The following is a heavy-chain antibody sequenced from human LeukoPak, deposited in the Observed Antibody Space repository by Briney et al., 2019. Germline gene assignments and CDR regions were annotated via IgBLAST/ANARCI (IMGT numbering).Heavy chain of an antibody. J-gene: IGHJ6*02. CDR2: IIPIFGTA. CDR3: ASPVAVLRFLEWLPIEGYYYYGMDV. Sequence: SVKVSCKASGGTFSSYAISWVRQAPGRGLEWMGGIIPIFGTANYAQKFQGRVTITADESTSTAYMELSSLRSEDTAVYYCASPVAVLRFLEWLPIEGYYYYGMDVWGQGTTVTVSS. D-gene: IGHD3-3*01. V-gene: IGHV1-69*13. CDR1: GGTFSSYA.